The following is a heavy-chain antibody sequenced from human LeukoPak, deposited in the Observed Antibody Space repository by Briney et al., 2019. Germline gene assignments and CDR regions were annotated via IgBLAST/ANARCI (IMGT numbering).Heavy chain of an antibody. CDR2: IYYSGST. D-gene: IGHD3-9*01. J-gene: IGHJ4*02. V-gene: IGHV4-59*06. CDR3: ARELRLVTHV. Sequence: SETLSLTCSVSGGSISNYYWSWIRQHPGKGLEWIGYIYYSGSTYYNPSLKSRVTISVDTSKNQFSLKLSSVTAADTAVYYCARELRLVTHVWGQGTLVTVSS. CDR1: GGSISNYY.